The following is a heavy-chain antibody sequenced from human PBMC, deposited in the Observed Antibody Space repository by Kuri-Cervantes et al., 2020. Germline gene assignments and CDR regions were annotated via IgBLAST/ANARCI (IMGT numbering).Heavy chain of an antibody. CDR3: TRDASWFGESILHYFDY. CDR1: GFTFSSYW. Sequence: GESLKISCAASGFTFSSYWMSWVRQAPGRGLEWVANVKHDGSEKYYVDSVKGRFTISRDNSENSLYLQMNSLKTEDTAVYYCTRDASWFGESILHYFDYWGQGTLVTVSS. V-gene: IGHV3-7*03. D-gene: IGHD3-10*01. CDR2: VKHDGSEK. J-gene: IGHJ4*02.